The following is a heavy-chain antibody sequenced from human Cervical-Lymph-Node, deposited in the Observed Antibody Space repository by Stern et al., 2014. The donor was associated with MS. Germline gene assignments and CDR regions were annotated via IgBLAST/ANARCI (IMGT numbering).Heavy chain of an antibody. D-gene: IGHD3-10*01. CDR3: ARDPITMVRGVFY. Sequence: EMQLVESGGGLVKPGGSLRLSCAASGFTFSSYSMNWVRQAPGKGLEWVSSISSSSSYIYYAASVKGRFTISRDNAKNSLYLQMNSLRAEDTAVYYCARDPITMVRGVFYWGQGTLVTVSS. V-gene: IGHV3-21*01. CDR1: GFTFSSYS. J-gene: IGHJ4*02. CDR2: ISSSSSYI.